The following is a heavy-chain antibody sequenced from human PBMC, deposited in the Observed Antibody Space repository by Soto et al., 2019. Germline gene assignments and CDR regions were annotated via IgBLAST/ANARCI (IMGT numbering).Heavy chain of an antibody. D-gene: IGHD6-19*01. J-gene: IGHJ4*02. CDR1: GYTFTSFD. CDR2: MNPNSGNT. Sequence: GASVKVSCKASGYTFTSFDINWVRQATGQGLERMGWMNPNSGNTGYAQKFQGRVTMTRNTSISTAYMEMSSLRSEDTAVYYCARLSSGQRDDDWAQRTPVTVSS. CDR3: ARLSSGQRDDD. V-gene: IGHV1-8*01.